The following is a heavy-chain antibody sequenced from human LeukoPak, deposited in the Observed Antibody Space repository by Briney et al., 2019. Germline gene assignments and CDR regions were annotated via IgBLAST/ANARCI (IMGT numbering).Heavy chain of an antibody. D-gene: IGHD3-3*01. CDR3: AKAWVYDFWSGYYPLDY. CDR1: GFTFSSYA. V-gene: IGHV3-23*01. CDR2: ISGSGGST. Sequence: GGSLRLSCAASGFTFSSYAMSWVRQAPGKGLEWVSAISGSGGSTYYADSVKGRFTISRDNSKNTLYLQMNSLRAEDTPVYCCAKAWVYDFWSGYYPLDYWGQGTLVTVSS. J-gene: IGHJ4*02.